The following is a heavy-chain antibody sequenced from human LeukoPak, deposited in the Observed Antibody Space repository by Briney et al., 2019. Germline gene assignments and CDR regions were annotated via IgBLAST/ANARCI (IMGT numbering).Heavy chain of an antibody. V-gene: IGHV3-23*01. Sequence: GGSLRLSCVGSGFTFRSHAMSWVRQAPEKGLEFVSGIYENGGTTYYADSVKGRFSISRDNSKNTLYLQMNSLRAEDTAVYYCARDPSSSWYFDYWGQGTLVTVSS. D-gene: IGHD6-13*01. CDR1: GFTFRSHA. CDR2: IYENGGTT. J-gene: IGHJ4*02. CDR3: ARDPSSSWYFDY.